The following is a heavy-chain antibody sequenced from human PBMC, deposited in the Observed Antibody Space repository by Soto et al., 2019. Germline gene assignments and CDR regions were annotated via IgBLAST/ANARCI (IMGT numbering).Heavy chain of an antibody. CDR1: GGFISSGNYY. D-gene: IGHD6-13*01. CDR2: MYHSGTM. V-gene: IGHV4-31*03. CDR3: ARDFRVAAAGSGFSP. J-gene: IGHJ5*02. Sequence: PSETLSLTCTVSGGFISSGNYYWSWIRQHPGKGLEWLGFMYHSGTMFYNPALQTRITMSVDTSKNQFSLKLTSVTVADTAVYYCARDFRVAAAGSGFSPWGQGTLVTVSS.